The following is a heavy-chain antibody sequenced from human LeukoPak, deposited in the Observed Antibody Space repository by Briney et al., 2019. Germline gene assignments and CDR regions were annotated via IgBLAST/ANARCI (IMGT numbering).Heavy chain of an antibody. J-gene: IGHJ6*03. Sequence: SETLSLTCIVSGGSINSYYWSWIRQPPGKGLQWIGCIHYSGSTNYNPSLKSRVTISVDTSKNQFSLKLSSVTAADTAVYYCARTTMVRGTYYMDVRGKGTTVTISS. CDR3: ARTTMVRGTYYMDV. CDR2: IHYSGST. CDR1: GGSINSYY. D-gene: IGHD3-10*01. V-gene: IGHV4-59*01.